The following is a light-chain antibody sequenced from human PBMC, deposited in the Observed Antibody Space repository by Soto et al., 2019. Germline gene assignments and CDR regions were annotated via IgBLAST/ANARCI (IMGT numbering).Light chain of an antibody. CDR2: WAY. J-gene: IGKJ1*01. CDR1: QSVLYSSNNKNY. CDR3: QQYNNWPTT. Sequence: DIVMTQSPDSLAVSLGERATINCKSSQSVLYSSNNKNYLAWYQQKPGQPPKLLIYWAYTRESGVHDRFSGSGSGTDFTLTIRSLQAEDFAVYYCQQYNNWPTTFGQGTKVDIK. V-gene: IGKV4-1*01.